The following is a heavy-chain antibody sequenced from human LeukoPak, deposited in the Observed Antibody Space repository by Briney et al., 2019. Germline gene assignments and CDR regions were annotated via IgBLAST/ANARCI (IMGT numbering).Heavy chain of an antibody. CDR1: GYTFTSYY. V-gene: IGHV1-46*01. CDR2: INPSGGST. J-gene: IGHJ6*02. CDR3: ARVKRVAVAEYYYYYGLDV. D-gene: IGHD6-19*01. Sequence: ASVKVSCKASGYTFTSYYMHWVRQAPGQGLEWMGIINPSGGSTSYAQKFQGRVTMTRDTSTSTVYMELSSLRSEDTAVYYCARVKRVAVAEYYYYYGLDVWGQGTTVTVSS.